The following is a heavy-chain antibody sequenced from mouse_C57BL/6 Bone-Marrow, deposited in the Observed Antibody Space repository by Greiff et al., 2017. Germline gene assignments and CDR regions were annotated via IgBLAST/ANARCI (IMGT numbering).Heavy chain of an antibody. V-gene: IGHV1-80*01. D-gene: IGHD1-1*01. Sequence: VQLQQSGAELVKPGASVKISCKASGYAFSSYWMNWVKQRPGKGLEWIGQIYPGDGDTNYNGKFKGKATLTADKSSSTAYMQLSSLTSEDSAVYFCERTPYYSGSSHWYFDVWGTGTTVTVSS. CDR2: IYPGDGDT. J-gene: IGHJ1*03. CDR3: ERTPYYSGSSHWYFDV. CDR1: GYAFSSYW.